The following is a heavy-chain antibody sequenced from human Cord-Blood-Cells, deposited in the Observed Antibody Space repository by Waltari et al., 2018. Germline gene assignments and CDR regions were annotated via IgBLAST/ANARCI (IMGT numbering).Heavy chain of an antibody. V-gene: IGHV4-38-2*01. J-gene: IGHJ4*02. CDR2: IYHSGST. D-gene: IGHD2-15*01. CDR1: GYSIRSGYH. Sequence: VQLQESGPGLVKPSETLSLTCAVSGYSIRSGYHWGWIRQHPGKGLEWIGSIYHSGSTYYNPSLKSRVTISVDTSKNQFSLKLSSVTAADTAVYYCARVLGGPDYWGQGTLVTVSS. CDR3: ARVLGGPDY.